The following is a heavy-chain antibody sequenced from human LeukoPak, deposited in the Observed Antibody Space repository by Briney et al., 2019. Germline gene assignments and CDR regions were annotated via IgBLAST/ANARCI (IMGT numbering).Heavy chain of an antibody. D-gene: IGHD6-13*01. CDR2: IYYSGST. J-gene: IGHJ2*01. CDR1: GGSISSYY. V-gene: IGHV4-59*01. CDR3: ARDENRYRSSHWYFDL. Sequence: PSETLSLTCTVSGGSISSYYWSWIRQPPGKGLEWIGYIYYSGSTNYNPSLKSRVTISVDTSKNQFSLKLSSVTAADTAVYYCARDENRYRSSHWYFDLWGRGTLVTVSS.